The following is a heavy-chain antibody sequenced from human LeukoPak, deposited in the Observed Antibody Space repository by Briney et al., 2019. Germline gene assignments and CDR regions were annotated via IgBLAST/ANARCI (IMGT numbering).Heavy chain of an antibody. Sequence: SETLSLTCTVYGESFSGYYWSWIRQPPGKGLEWIGEINHTGGANYNPSLKSRVTISIDKSKTQFSLKLNSVTAADTAVYFCARRHTNWSKEFDFWGQGTLVTVSS. CDR2: INHTGGA. J-gene: IGHJ4*02. V-gene: IGHV4-34*01. CDR1: GESFSGYY. D-gene: IGHD1-1*01. CDR3: ARRHTNWSKEFDF.